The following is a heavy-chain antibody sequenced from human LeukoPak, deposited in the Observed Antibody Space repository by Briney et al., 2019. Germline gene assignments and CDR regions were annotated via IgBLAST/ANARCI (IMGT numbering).Heavy chain of an antibody. J-gene: IGHJ5*02. Sequence: GGSLRLSCAASGFTFSSYGMHWVRQALGKGLEWVAVISYDGSNKYYADSVKGRFTISRDNSKNTLYLQMNSLRAEDTAVYYCAKNSGSYPNNWFDPWGQGTLVTVSS. D-gene: IGHD1-26*01. CDR1: GFTFSSYG. CDR2: ISYDGSNK. V-gene: IGHV3-30*18. CDR3: AKNSGSYPNNWFDP.